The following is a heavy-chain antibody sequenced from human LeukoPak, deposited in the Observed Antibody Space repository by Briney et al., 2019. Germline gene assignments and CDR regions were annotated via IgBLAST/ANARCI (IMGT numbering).Heavy chain of an antibody. V-gene: IGHV4-39*07. Sequence: PSETLSLTCTVSGGSISSSSYYWGWIRQPPGKGLEWIGSIYYSGSTYYNPSLKSRVTISVDTSKNQFSLKLSSLTAADTAVYYCARSRRPTPGRPSRPNWFDPWGQGTLVTVSS. D-gene: IGHD3-10*01. CDR2: IYYSGST. J-gene: IGHJ5*02. CDR1: GGSISSSSYY. CDR3: ARSRRPTPGRPSRPNWFDP.